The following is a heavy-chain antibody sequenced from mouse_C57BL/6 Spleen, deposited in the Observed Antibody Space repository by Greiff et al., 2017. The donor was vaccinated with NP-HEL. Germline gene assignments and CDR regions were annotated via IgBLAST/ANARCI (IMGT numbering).Heavy chain of an antibody. J-gene: IGHJ4*01. CDR1: GFSLTSYG. CDR2: IWRGGST. Sequence: QVQLKESGPGLVQPSQSLSITCTVSGFSLTSYGVHWVRQSPGKGLEWLGVIWRGGSTDYNAAFMSRLSITKDNSKSQVFFKMKSLQADDTAIYYCAKNYYGSPRDYAMDYWGQGTSVTVSS. V-gene: IGHV2-5*01. CDR3: AKNYYGSPRDYAMDY. D-gene: IGHD1-1*01.